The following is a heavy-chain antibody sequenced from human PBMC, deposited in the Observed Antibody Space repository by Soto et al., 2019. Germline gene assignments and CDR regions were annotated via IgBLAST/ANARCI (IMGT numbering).Heavy chain of an antibody. CDR3: AKSVHPTEQCPRD. V-gene: IGHV3-23*01. CDR1: GFTFSSYA. D-gene: IGHD6-19*01. CDR2: ISGSGGST. Sequence: EVQLLESGGGLVQPGGSLRLSCAASGFTFSSYAMSWVRQAPGKGLEWVSGISGSGGSTYYADSVKGRFTISRDNAKNTLYLQMNSLRAEDTAVYYCAKSVHPTEQCPRDWGQGTLVTVSS. J-gene: IGHJ4*02.